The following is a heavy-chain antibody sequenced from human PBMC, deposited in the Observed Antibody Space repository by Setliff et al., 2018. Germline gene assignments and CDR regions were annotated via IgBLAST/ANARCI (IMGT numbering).Heavy chain of an antibody. CDR2: INWNGGST. J-gene: IGHJ6*02. V-gene: IGHV3-20*04. Sequence: PGGSLRLSCAASGFIFDDYGMGWVRQVPGKGLEWVSGINWNGGSTSYADSVKGRFTISRDNSKNTLYLQMNSLRAEDTAMYYCSTAEGDSSSFYHNMDVWGQGSTVTVSS. CDR3: STAEGDSSSFYHNMDV. CDR1: GFIFDDYG. D-gene: IGHD6-6*01.